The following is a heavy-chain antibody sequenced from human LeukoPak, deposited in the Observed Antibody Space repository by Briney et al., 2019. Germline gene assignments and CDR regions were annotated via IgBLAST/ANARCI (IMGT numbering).Heavy chain of an antibody. CDR2: ISYDGINK. CDR1: GFTFSSYA. CDR3: ATSPVYSYGHPYYFDY. D-gene: IGHD5-18*01. Sequence: GRSLRLSCAASGFTFSSYAMHWVRQAPGKGLEWVAIISYDGINKYYADSVKGRFTISRDNAKNSLYLQMNSLRAEDTAVYYCATSPVYSYGHPYYFDYWGQGTLVTVSS. J-gene: IGHJ4*02. V-gene: IGHV3-30*04.